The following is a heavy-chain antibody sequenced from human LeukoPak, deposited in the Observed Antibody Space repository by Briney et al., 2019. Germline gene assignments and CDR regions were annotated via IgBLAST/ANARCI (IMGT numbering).Heavy chain of an antibody. CDR3: ARVGYGSSWGERYYFDH. J-gene: IGHJ4*02. V-gene: IGHV3-66*01. Sequence: PGGSLRLSCATSGFSVSNNYMSWVRQAPGKGLEWVSVISSAGDTYYADSVKGRFTISRDTLKDTLYLEMNSLRTEDTAVYYCARVGYGSSWGERYYFDHWGQGAQVTVSS. CDR2: ISSAGDT. D-gene: IGHD6-13*01. CDR1: GFSVSNNY.